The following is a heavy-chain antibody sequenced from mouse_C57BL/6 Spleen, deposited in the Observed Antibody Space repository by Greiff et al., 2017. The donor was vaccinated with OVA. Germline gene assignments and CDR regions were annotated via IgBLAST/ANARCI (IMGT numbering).Heavy chain of an antibody. Sequence: QVQLQQSGAELVKPGASVKISCKASGYAFSSYWMNWVKQRPGKGLEWIGQIYPGDGDTNYNGKFKGKATLTADKSSSTAYMQLSSLTSEDSAVYFCARKGSYPYAMDYWGQGTSVTVSS. V-gene: IGHV1-80*01. CDR2: IYPGDGDT. CDR1: GYAFSSYW. J-gene: IGHJ4*01. CDR3: ARKGSYPYAMDY. D-gene: IGHD2-10*01.